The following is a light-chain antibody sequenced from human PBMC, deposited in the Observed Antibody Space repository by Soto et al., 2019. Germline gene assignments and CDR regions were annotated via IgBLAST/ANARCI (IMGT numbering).Light chain of an antibody. J-gene: IGKJ5*01. V-gene: IGKV1-39*01. CDR1: QSISSY. Sequence: DIQMTQSPSSLSASVGDRVTITCRASQSISSYLNWYQQKPGKAPKLLIYAASSLQSGVPSRFSGSRSGTDFTLTISSLQPEDFAPYYCQQSYSTPFVTFGQGTRLEIK. CDR2: AAS. CDR3: QQSYSTPFVT.